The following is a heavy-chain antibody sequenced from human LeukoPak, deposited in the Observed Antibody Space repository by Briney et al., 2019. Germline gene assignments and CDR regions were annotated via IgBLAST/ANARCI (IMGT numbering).Heavy chain of an antibody. D-gene: IGHD3-10*01. J-gene: IGHJ6*02. V-gene: IGHV3-33*08. CDR1: GFTFSSYG. CDR3: ARVKGYGSGSFMDV. CDR2: IWYDGSNK. Sequence: PGRSLRLSCAASGFTFSSYGMHWVRQAPGKGLEWVAVIWYDGSNKYYADSVKGRFTISRDNSKNTLYLQMNSLRAEDTAVYYCARVKGYGSGSFMDVWGQGTTVTVSS.